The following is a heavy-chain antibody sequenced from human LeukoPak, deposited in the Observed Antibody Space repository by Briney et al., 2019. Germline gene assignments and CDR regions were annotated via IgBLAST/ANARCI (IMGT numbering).Heavy chain of an antibody. Sequence: GGSLRLSCAASGFTFDDYGMSWVRQAPGKGLEWVSAISGSGGSTYYADSVKGRFTISRDNSKNTLYLQMNSLRAEDTAVYYCAITVTRRFDYWGQGTLVTVSS. CDR3: AITVTRRFDY. CDR1: GFTFDDYG. D-gene: IGHD4-17*01. CDR2: ISGSGGST. V-gene: IGHV3-23*01. J-gene: IGHJ4*02.